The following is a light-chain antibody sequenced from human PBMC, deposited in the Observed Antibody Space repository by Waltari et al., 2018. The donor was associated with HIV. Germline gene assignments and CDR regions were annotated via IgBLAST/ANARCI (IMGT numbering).Light chain of an antibody. V-gene: IGLV1-44*01. Sequence: QSVLTQPPSASGTPGQRVTISCSGSSSNIGSNTVSWYHQVPGTAPKVLIYSNDDRRSGVPDRFSGSKSGTSASLAISGLQSEDEADYYCATWDDSLNGWVFGGGTKVTVL. J-gene: IGLJ3*02. CDR3: ATWDDSLNGWV. CDR1: SSNIGSNT. CDR2: SND.